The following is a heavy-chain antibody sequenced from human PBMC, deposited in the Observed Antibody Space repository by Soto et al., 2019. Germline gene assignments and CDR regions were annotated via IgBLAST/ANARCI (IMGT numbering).Heavy chain of an antibody. V-gene: IGHV1-69*13. J-gene: IGHJ4*02. CDR1: GVTFSTDA. CDR2: IIPMFGTA. Sequence: ASVKVSCKAPGVTFSTDAISWVRQAPGQGLEWMGGIIPMFGTANYAQRFQDRVTITADESTNTVYMELSSLRSEDTAVYFCASGIQLWLRRINNGYSGWGQGTLVTVSS. CDR3: ASGIQLWLRRINNGYSG. D-gene: IGHD5-18*01.